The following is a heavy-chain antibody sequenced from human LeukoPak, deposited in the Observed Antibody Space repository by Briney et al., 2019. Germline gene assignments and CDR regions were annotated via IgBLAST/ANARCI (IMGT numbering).Heavy chain of an antibody. CDR2: IYYSGSA. V-gene: IGHV4-59*08. J-gene: IGHJ3*02. Sequence: SETLSLTCTVSGGFIRNYYWSWIRQSPGKGLEWIGYIYYSGSANYNPSLKNRITMSVDTSKNQFSLKLSSVTAADTAVYYCARWRWEVSESYDAFDIWGQGTMVTVSS. CDR3: ARWRWEVSESYDAFDI. D-gene: IGHD1-26*01. CDR1: GGFIRNYY.